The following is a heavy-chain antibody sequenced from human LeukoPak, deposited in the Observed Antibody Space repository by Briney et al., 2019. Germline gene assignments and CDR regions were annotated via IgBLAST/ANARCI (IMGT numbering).Heavy chain of an antibody. Sequence: PSETLSLTCTVSGGSISSGDYYWSWIRQPPGKGLEWIGYIYYSGSTYYNPSLKSRVTISVDTSKNQFSLKLSSVTAADTAVYYCATQPHYDILTGDHYWGQGTLVTVSP. CDR2: IYYSGST. V-gene: IGHV4-30-4*01. CDR3: ATQPHYDILTGDHY. J-gene: IGHJ4*02. CDR1: GGSISSGDYY. D-gene: IGHD3-9*01.